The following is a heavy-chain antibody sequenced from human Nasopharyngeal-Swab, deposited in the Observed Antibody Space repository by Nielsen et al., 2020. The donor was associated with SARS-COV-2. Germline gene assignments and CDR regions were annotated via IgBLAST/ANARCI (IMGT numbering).Heavy chain of an antibody. CDR1: GFTFDDYA. D-gene: IGHD3-16*01. J-gene: IGHJ3*02. V-gene: IGHV3-9*01. Sequence: SLKISCAASGFTFDDYAMHWVRQAPGKGLGWVSGISWDSGSIGYADSVKGRFTISRDNAKNSLYLQMNSLRAEDTALYYCAKVSGGADAQLTAFDIWGQGTMVTVSS. CDR3: AKVSGGADAQLTAFDI. CDR2: ISWDSGSI.